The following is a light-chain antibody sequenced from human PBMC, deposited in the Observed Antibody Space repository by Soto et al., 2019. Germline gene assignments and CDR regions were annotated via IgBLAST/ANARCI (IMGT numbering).Light chain of an antibody. CDR1: SSDVGGYNY. V-gene: IGLV2-8*01. CDR2: EVS. CDR3: SSYAGSNKV. Sequence: QSALTQPPSASGSPGQSVTISCTGTSSDVGGYNYVSWYQQHPGKAPKLMIYEVSKRPSGVPDRFSGSKSGNTASLTVSGLQAEDEADYYCSSYAGSNKVFGTGTKVTVI. J-gene: IGLJ1*01.